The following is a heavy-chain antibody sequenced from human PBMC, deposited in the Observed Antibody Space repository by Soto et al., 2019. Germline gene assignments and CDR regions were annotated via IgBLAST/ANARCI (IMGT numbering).Heavy chain of an antibody. CDR3: ARGPTYSSSWANWFAP. CDR1: GGTFSSYT. D-gene: IGHD6-13*01. J-gene: IGHJ5*02. V-gene: IGHV1-69*02. Sequence: QVQLVQSGAEVKKPGSSVKVSCKASGGTFSSYTISWVRQAPGQGLEWMGRIIPILGIANYAQKFQGRVTITADKPTSTAYMELSSLRAENTAVYYCARGPTYSSSWANWFAPWGQGTLVTGSS. CDR2: IIPILGIA.